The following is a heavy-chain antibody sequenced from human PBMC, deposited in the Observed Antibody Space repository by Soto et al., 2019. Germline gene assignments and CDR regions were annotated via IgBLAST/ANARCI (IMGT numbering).Heavy chain of an antibody. V-gene: IGHV1-18*01. J-gene: IGHJ6*03. CDR2: ISAYNGNT. CDR1: GYTFTSYG. CDR3: ATEPYGSGSSTKYYYYYMDV. D-gene: IGHD3-10*01. Sequence: QVQLVQSGAEVKKPGASVKVSCTASGYTFTSYGISWVRQAPGQGLEWMGWISAYNGNTNYAQKLQGRVTMTTDTSTSTAYMELRSLRSDDTAVYYCATEPYGSGSSTKYYYYYMDVWGKGTTVTVSS.